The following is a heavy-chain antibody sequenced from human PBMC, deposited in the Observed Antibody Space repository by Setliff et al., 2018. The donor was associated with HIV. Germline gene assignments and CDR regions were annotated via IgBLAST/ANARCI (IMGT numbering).Heavy chain of an antibody. CDR3: ARKSLTGTIDS. J-gene: IGHJ4*02. Sequence: ASVKVSCKASGDTFTSYYMHWVRRAPGQGLEWMGMISPSGASTKYAQRLQGRVTLTRDTSSSTVYVELSSLRSDDTAVYYCARKSLTGTIDSWGQGTLVTVSS. CDR2: ISPSGAST. CDR1: GDTFTSYY. V-gene: IGHV1-46*01. D-gene: IGHD1-1*01.